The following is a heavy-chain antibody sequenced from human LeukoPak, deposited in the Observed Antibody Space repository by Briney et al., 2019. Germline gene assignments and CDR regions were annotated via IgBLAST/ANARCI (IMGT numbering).Heavy chain of an antibody. CDR3: ARGPLQKASPNVWYDFWSGYQPNDY. Sequence: EASVKVSCKASGYTFTSYDINWVRQATGQGLEWMGWMNPNSGNTGYAQKFQGRVTMTRNTSISTAYMELSSLRSEDTAVYYCARGPLQKASPNVWYDFWSGYQPNDYWGQGTLVTVSS. V-gene: IGHV1-8*01. D-gene: IGHD3-3*01. CDR2: MNPNSGNT. CDR1: GYTFTSYD. J-gene: IGHJ4*02.